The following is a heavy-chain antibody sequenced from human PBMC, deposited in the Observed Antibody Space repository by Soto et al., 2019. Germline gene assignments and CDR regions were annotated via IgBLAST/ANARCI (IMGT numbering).Heavy chain of an antibody. J-gene: IGHJ6*02. CDR3: ARAAATGNGRRVDV. CDR1: GYSFTSYY. CDR2: INPSGGRT. Sequence: ASVKVSCKASGYSFTSYYIHWVRQAPGQGLEWMGMINPSGGRTTYSQQFQGRVTMTGDTSTTTVYMELSSLTSDDTSMYFCARAAATGNGRRVDVWGQGTSVTVSS. V-gene: IGHV1-46*01. D-gene: IGHD6-13*01.